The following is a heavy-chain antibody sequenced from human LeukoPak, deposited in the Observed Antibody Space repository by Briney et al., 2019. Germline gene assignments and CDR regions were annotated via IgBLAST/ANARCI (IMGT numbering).Heavy chain of an antibody. CDR3: ARVDILTLYNWFDP. V-gene: IGHV7-4-1*02. J-gene: IGHJ5*02. Sequence: ASVKVSCKASGYTFTSYAMNWVRQAPGQGLEWMGWINTNTGNPTYAQGFTGRFVFSLDTSVSTAYLQISSLKAEDTAVYYCARVDILTLYNWFDPWGQGTLVTVSS. D-gene: IGHD3-9*01. CDR2: INTNTGNP. CDR1: GYTFTSYA.